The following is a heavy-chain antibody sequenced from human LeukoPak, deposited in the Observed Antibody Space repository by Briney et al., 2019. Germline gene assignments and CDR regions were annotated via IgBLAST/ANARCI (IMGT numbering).Heavy chain of an antibody. CDR2: ISGTGANT. Sequence: GGSLRLSCAVSGFTFGNYVMIWVRQAPGKGLEWVSAISGTGANTFYADSVKGRFTISRDNSKNTLYLQMNSLRAEDTAVYYCAKGGGRDILTGSGNWGQGTLVTVSS. J-gene: IGHJ4*02. V-gene: IGHV3-23*01. CDR3: AKGGGRDILTGSGN. D-gene: IGHD3-9*01. CDR1: GFTFGNYV.